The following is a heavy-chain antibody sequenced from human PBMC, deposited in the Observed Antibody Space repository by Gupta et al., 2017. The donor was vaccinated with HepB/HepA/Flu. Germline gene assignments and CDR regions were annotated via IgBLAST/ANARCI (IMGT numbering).Heavy chain of an antibody. CDR3: AKDIRGRNYYGSGSYGFDY. CDR2: GDGGST. J-gene: IGHJ4*02. V-gene: IGHV3-43*02. Sequence: GDGGSTYYADSVKGRFTISRDNSKNSLYLQMNSLRTEDTALYYCAKDIRGRNYYGSGSYGFDYWGQGTLVTVSS. D-gene: IGHD3-10*01.